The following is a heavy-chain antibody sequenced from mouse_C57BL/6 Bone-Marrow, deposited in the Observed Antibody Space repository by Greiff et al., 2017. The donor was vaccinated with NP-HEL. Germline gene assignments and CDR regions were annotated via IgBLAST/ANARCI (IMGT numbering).Heavy chain of an antibody. CDR3: ARPGLWYFDV. CDR2: IDPSDSYT. J-gene: IGHJ1*03. D-gene: IGHD3-3*01. Sequence: QVQLQQPGAELVKPGASVKLSCKASGYTFTSYWMQWVKQRPGQGLEWIGEIDPSDSYTNYNQKFKGKAPLTVDKSSSTAYMLLSSLTSEDSAVYYCARPGLWYFDVWGTGTTVTVSS. CDR1: GYTFTSYW. V-gene: IGHV1-50*01.